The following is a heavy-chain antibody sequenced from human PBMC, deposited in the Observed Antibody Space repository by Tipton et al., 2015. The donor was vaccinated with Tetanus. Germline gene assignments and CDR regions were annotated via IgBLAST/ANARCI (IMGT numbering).Heavy chain of an antibody. J-gene: IGHJ4*02. Sequence: LRLSCTVSGGSISSSSYYWGWIRQPPGKGLEWIGSIYYSGSTYYNPSLKSRVTISVDTSKNQFSLKLSSVTAVDTAVYYCARHYYDFWSGYLSYFDYWGQGTLVTVSS. V-gene: IGHV4-39*01. D-gene: IGHD3-3*01. CDR3: ARHYYDFWSGYLSYFDY. CDR2: IYYSGST. CDR1: GGSISSSSYY.